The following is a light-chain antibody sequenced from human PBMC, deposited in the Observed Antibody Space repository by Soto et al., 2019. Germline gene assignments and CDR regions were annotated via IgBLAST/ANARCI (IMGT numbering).Light chain of an antibody. CDR3: SAYTTGKPQMV. J-gene: IGLJ2*01. CDR2: EVS. CDR1: SSDVGGYDY. Sequence: QAVVAQPASVSGSPGQSITISCTGTSSDVGGYDYVSWYQQHPAKTPKLIIFEVSNRPSRIPERYAASKAGNTASLTISGLQAEDVARSYCSAYTTGKPQMVFGGGTKRTVL. V-gene: IGLV2-14*01.